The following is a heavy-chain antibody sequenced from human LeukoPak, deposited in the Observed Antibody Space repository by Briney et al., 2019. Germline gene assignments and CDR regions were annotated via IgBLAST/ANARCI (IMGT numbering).Heavy chain of an antibody. CDR3: ARGRGLWYYYDSSGYRQYYFDY. Sequence: SETLSLTCAVYGGSFSGYYWSWIRQPPGKGLEWIGEINHSGSTNYNPSLKSRVTISVDTSKNQFSLKLSSVTATDTAVYYCARGRGLWYYYDSSGYRQYYFDYWGQGTLVTVSS. V-gene: IGHV4-34*01. CDR1: GGSFSGYY. CDR2: INHSGST. D-gene: IGHD3-22*01. J-gene: IGHJ4*02.